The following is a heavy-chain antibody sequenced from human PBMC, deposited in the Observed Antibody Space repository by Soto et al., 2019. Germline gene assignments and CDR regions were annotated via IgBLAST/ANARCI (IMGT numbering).Heavy chain of an antibody. CDR1: GFAFSSYS. Sequence: GGSLRLSCAASGFAFSSYSMNWVRQAPGKGLEWVSSISSSSSYIYYADSVKGRFTISRDNAKNSLYLQMNSLRAEDTAVYYCARGAVTIFGVVNTFDYWGQGTLVTVSS. CDR3: ARGAVTIFGVVNTFDY. J-gene: IGHJ4*02. V-gene: IGHV3-21*01. D-gene: IGHD3-3*01. CDR2: ISSSSSYI.